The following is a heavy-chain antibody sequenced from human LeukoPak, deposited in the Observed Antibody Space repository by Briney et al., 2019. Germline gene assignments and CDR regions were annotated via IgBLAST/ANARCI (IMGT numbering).Heavy chain of an antibody. CDR2: IYTSGST. CDR1: GGSISSGSYY. V-gene: IGHV4-61*02. D-gene: IGHD2-2*01. Sequence: PSQTLSLTCTVSGGSISSGSYYWSWIRQPAGKGLEWIGRIYTSGSTNYNLSLKSRVTISVDTSKNQFSLKLSSVTAADTAVYYCARDGPFVVPAVSWGQGTLVTVSS. J-gene: IGHJ5*02. CDR3: ARDGPFVVPAVS.